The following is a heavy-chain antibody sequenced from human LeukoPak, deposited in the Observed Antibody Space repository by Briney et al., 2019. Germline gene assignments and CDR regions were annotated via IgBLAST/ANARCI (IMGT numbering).Heavy chain of an antibody. Sequence: GRSLRLSCAASGFTFDDYAMHWVRQAPGKGLEWVSGISWNSGSIGYADSVKGRFTISRDNAKNSLYLQMNSLRAEDTALYYCAKGSTFDYWGQGTLVTVSS. CDR3: AKGSTFDY. CDR1: GFTFDDYA. D-gene: IGHD5/OR15-5a*01. J-gene: IGHJ4*02. CDR2: ISWNSGSI. V-gene: IGHV3-9*01.